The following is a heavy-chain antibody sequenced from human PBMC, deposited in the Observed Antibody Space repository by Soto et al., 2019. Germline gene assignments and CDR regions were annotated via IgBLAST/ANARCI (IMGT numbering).Heavy chain of an antibody. CDR3: AAVATHHLGYYYGMDV. CDR1: GFTFTSSA. D-gene: IGHD2-15*01. V-gene: IGHV1-58*01. J-gene: IGHJ6*02. Sequence: QMQLVQSGPEVKKPGTSVKVSCKASGFTFTSSAVQWVRQARGQRLEWIGWIVVGSGNTIYAQKFQERVTITRDMSTTTAYMELRSLRSEDTAVFYCAAVATHHLGYYYGMDVWGQGTTVTVSS. CDR2: IVVGSGNT.